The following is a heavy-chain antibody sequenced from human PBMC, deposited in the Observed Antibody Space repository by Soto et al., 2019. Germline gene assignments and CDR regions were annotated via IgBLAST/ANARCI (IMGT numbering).Heavy chain of an antibody. CDR2: INPNSGGT. CDR3: ARDLVTTLEFVWDY. V-gene: IGHV1-2*04. J-gene: IGHJ4*02. Sequence: APVKVSCKASGYTFTGYYMHWVRQAPGQGLEWMGWINPNSGGTNYAQKFQGWVTMTRDTSISTAYMELSRLRSDDTAVYYCARDLVTTLEFVWDYWGQGTLVTVSS. D-gene: IGHD4-17*01. CDR1: GYTFTGYY.